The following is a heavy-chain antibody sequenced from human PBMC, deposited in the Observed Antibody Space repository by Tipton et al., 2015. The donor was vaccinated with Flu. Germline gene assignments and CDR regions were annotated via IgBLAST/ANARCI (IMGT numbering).Heavy chain of an antibody. CDR2: ISYDGSNK. J-gene: IGHJ6*02. V-gene: IGHV3-30-3*01. Sequence: SLRLSCAASGFTFSSYAMHWVRQAPSKGLEWVAVISYDGSNKYYADSVKGRFTISRDNSKNTLYLQMNSLRAEDTAVYYCARIAARGYYYYGMDVWGQGTTVTVSS. CDR1: GFTFSSYA. D-gene: IGHD6-6*01. CDR3: ARIAARGYYYYGMDV.